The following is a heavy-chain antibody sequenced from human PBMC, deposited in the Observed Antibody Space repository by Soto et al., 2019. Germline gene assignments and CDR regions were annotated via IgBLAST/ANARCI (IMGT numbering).Heavy chain of an antibody. J-gene: IGHJ6*02. CDR1: GYTFTGYY. Sequence: GASVKVSCKASGYTFTGYYMHWVRQAPGQGLEWMGWINPNSGGTNYAQKFQGWVTMTRDTSISTAYMELSRLRSDDTAVYYCARDRGGISGYYGTDVWGQGTTVTVS. D-gene: IGHD3-16*01. CDR3: ARDRGGISGYYGTDV. CDR2: INPNSGGT. V-gene: IGHV1-2*04.